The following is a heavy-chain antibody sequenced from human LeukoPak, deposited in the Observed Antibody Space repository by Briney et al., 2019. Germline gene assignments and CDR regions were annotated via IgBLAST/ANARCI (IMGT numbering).Heavy chain of an antibody. CDR2: ISSNGGST. CDR3: ARSSEQLEPSTPNWFDP. V-gene: IGHV3-64*01. D-gene: IGHD6-6*01. CDR1: GFTLSSYA. J-gene: IGHJ5*02. Sequence: GGSLRLSCAASGFTLSSYAMHWVRQAPGKGLEYVSAISSNGGSTYYANSVKGRFTISRDNSKNTLYLQMGSLRAEDMAVYYCARSSEQLEPSTPNWFDPWGQGTLVTVSS.